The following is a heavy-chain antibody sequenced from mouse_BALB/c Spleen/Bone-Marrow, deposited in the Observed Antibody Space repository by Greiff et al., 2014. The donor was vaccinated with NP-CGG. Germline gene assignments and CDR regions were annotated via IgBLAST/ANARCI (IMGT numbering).Heavy chain of an antibody. CDR2: IYPGSGSN. V-gene: IGHV1S22*01. CDR1: GYTFTSYW. Sequence: LQQPGSELVRPGASAKLSCKASGYTFTSYWMHWVRQRPGQGLEWIGNIYPGSGSNNYDEKFKSKATLTVDTSSSTAYMQLSSLTSEDSAVYYCTRGDLRYAMDYWGQGTSVTVSS. CDR3: TRGDLRYAMDY. D-gene: IGHD6-1*01. J-gene: IGHJ4*01.